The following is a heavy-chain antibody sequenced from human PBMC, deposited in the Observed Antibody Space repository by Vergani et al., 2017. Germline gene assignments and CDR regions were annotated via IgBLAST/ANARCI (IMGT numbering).Heavy chain of an antibody. V-gene: IGHV4-34*01. J-gene: IGHJ4*02. CDR2: INHSGST. CDR1: GGSFSGYY. CDR3: ASQPEYCSSTSCYEYYFDY. Sequence: QLQLQESGSGLVKPSETLSLTCAVYGGSFSGYYWSWIRQPPGKGLEWIGEINHSGSTNYNPSLKSRVTISVDTSKNQFSLKLSSVTAADTAVYYCASQPEYCSSTSCYEYYFDYWGQGTLVTVSS. D-gene: IGHD2-2*01.